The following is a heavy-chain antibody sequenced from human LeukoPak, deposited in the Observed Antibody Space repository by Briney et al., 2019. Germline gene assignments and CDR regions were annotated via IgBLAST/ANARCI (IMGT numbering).Heavy chain of an antibody. CDR1: GFTFSTYA. Sequence: QSGGSLRLSCAASGFTFSTYAMSWVRQAPGKGLEWVSAVSGGGDRTYYADSVKGRFTISRDNSKNTLYLQMNSLRAEDTAVYYCARDLTVRYCSSTSCQSPFDPWGQGTLVTVSS. J-gene: IGHJ5*02. D-gene: IGHD2-2*01. V-gene: IGHV3-23*01. CDR2: VSGGGDRT. CDR3: ARDLTVRYCSSTSCQSPFDP.